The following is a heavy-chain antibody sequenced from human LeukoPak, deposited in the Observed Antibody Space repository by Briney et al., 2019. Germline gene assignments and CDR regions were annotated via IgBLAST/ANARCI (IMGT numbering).Heavy chain of an antibody. CDR2: ISYDGSNK. V-gene: IGHV3-30*18. D-gene: IGHD6-19*01. Sequence: GGSLRLSCSASGFTFSSYGIHWVRQAPGKGLEWVAVISYDGSNKYYADSVKGRFTISRDNSKNTLYLQMNSLRAEDTALYYCAKDGVEQWLAYYFDYWGQGTLVTVSS. CDR1: GFTFSSYG. CDR3: AKDGVEQWLAYYFDY. J-gene: IGHJ4*02.